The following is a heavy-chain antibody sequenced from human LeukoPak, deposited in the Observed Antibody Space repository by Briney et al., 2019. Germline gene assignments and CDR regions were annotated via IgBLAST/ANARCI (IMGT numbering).Heavy chain of an antibody. Sequence: SETLSLTCTVSGYSISSGYYWGWIRQPPGKGLEWIGSIYHSGSTYYNPSLKSRVTISVDTSKNQFSLKLSSVTAADTALYFCTIFVVADSDAFEIWGQGTMVTVSS. CDR3: TIFVVADSDAFEI. CDR1: GYSISSGYY. D-gene: IGHD3-3*02. V-gene: IGHV4-38-2*02. J-gene: IGHJ3*02. CDR2: IYHSGST.